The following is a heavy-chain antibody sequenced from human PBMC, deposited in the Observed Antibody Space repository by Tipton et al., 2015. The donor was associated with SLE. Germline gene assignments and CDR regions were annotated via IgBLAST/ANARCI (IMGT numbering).Heavy chain of an antibody. CDR3: ARDARGGSFDY. V-gene: IGHV3-23*01. J-gene: IGHJ4*02. Sequence: LSLTCTVSGGSISSGNYYWSWIRQAPGKGLEWVSAISGSGGSTYYADSVKGRFTISRDNSKNTLYLQMNSLRAEDTAVYYCARDARGGSFDYWGQGTLVTVSS. CDR1: GGSISSGNYY. CDR2: ISGSGGST. D-gene: IGHD2-15*01.